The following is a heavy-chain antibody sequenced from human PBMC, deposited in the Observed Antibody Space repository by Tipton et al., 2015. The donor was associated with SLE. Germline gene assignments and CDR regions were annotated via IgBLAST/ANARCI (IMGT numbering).Heavy chain of an antibody. D-gene: IGHD2-15*01. CDR2: IYYSGSS. CDR3: ARVACSGGSCYSWYDAFDI. CDR1: GGSISSYY. J-gene: IGHJ3*02. Sequence: TLSLTCTVSGGSISSYYWSWIRQPPGKGLEWIGYIYYSGSSNYNPSLKSRVTISVDTSKNQFSLKLSSVTAADTAVYYCARVACSGGSCYSWYDAFDIWGQGTMVTVSS. V-gene: IGHV4-59*01.